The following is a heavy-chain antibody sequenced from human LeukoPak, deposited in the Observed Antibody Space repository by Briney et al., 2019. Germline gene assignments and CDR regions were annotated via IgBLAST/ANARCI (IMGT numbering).Heavy chain of an antibody. CDR1: GFTFSTYW. J-gene: IGHJ4*02. V-gene: IGHV3-7*04. Sequence: GGSLRLSCAASGFTFSTYWMSWVRQAPGNELEWVANIDQDGSRQFYVDSVKGRFTISRDNAKNSLYLEINSLRAEDTALYYCARGYHSLTTWLDYWGQGTLVTVSS. CDR3: ARGYHSLTTWLDY. CDR2: IDQDGSRQ. D-gene: IGHD4-11*01.